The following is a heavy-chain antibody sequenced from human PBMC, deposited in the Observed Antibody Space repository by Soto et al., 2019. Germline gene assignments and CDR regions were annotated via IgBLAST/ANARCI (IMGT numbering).Heavy chain of an antibody. CDR3: ASVEDTFTGYSWFDFDN. Sequence: PGESLKISCKGSGYNFTTYWIAWVRQRPGKGLEWMGIIYPGDSATRYSPSFQGQVTISADKSISTAYLHWSSLNASDTAMYYCASVEDTFTGYSWFDFDNWGQGPLVTVSS. CDR1: GYNFTTYW. CDR2: IYPGDSAT. V-gene: IGHV5-51*01. D-gene: IGHD3-9*01. J-gene: IGHJ4*02.